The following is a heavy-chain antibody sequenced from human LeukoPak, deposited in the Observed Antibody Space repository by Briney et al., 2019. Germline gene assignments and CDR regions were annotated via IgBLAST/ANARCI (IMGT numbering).Heavy chain of an antibody. Sequence: APVKVSCKVSGYSLTELSLHWVRQAPGKGLEWMGGFDPDDGKKIYAQKFQGRLTMTDDTSTDTSYMDLSRLTSDDTAVYFCATLLWYGAGWGQGTLVTVSS. J-gene: IGHJ4*02. CDR3: ATLLWYGAG. D-gene: IGHD3-10*01. CDR1: GYSLTELS. CDR2: FDPDDGKK. V-gene: IGHV1-24*01.